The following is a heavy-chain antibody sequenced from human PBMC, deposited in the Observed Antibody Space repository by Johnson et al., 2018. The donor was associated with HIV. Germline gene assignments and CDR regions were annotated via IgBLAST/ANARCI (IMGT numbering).Heavy chain of an antibody. Sequence: LVESGGGVVQPGRSLRLSCTSSGFNFSYYPMHWVRQAPGKGREWVAFIRYDGSNKYYADSEKGRFTISRDNSKNTLYLQMISLRAEDTAAYFCAKDERQLGGWSHAFDIWGQGTKVTVSS. V-gene: IGHV3-30*02. CDR2: IRYDGSNK. CDR3: AKDERQLGGWSHAFDI. D-gene: IGHD3-16*01. J-gene: IGHJ3*02. CDR1: GFNFSYYP.